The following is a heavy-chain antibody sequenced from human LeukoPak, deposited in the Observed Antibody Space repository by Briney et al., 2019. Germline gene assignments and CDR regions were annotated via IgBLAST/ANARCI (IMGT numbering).Heavy chain of an antibody. Sequence: SSVKVSCKASGGTFSSYTISWVRQAPGQGLEWMGRIIPILGIANYAQKFQGRVTITADKSTSTAYMELSSLRSEDTAVYYCARAESGYLYFDYWVQGTLVTVSS. D-gene: IGHD5-12*01. V-gene: IGHV1-69*02. CDR3: ARAESGYLYFDY. J-gene: IGHJ4*02. CDR1: GGTFSSYT. CDR2: IIPILGIA.